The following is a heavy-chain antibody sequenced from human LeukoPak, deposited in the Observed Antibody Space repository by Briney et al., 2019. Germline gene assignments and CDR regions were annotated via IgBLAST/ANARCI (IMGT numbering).Heavy chain of an antibody. V-gene: IGHV3-30*18. D-gene: IGHD6-13*01. Sequence: GGTLRLSCAASGFTFSSYGMHWVRQAPGKGLEWVAVISYDGSNKYYADSVKGRFTISRDNSKNTLYLQMNSLRAEDTAVYYCAKALLGYSSSWGYWFDPWGQGTLVTVSS. J-gene: IGHJ5*02. CDR1: GFTFSSYG. CDR2: ISYDGSNK. CDR3: AKALLGYSSSWGYWFDP.